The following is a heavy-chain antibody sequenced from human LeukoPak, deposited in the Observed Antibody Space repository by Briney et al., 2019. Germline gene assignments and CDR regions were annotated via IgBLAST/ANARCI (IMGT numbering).Heavy chain of an antibody. Sequence: SGPTLVNLSETLSLTCTVSGGSISSYYWSWIRQPPGKGLEWIGYISYSGSTNYNPSLKSRVTISVDTSKNQFSLKLSSVTAADTAVYYCARYVWGSYPTFEDYWGQGTLVTVSS. CDR2: ISYSGST. J-gene: IGHJ4*02. D-gene: IGHD3-16*02. CDR3: ARYVWGSYPTFEDY. V-gene: IGHV4-59*01. CDR1: GGSISSYY.